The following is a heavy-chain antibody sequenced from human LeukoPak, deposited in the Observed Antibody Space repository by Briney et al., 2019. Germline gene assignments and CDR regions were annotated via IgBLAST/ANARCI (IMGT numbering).Heavy chain of an antibody. CDR2: IHYTGST. J-gene: IGHJ5*02. CDR3: ARGGYYGSGNDFRFDP. CDR1: GGSISSYY. D-gene: IGHD3-10*01. Sequence: SETLSLTCTVSGGSISSYYWNWIRQSPGKGLECIGYIHYTGSTNYNPSLKSRVTISVETSKNQFSLKLKSVTAADTAVYYCARGGYYGSGNDFRFDPWGQGTLVTVSS. V-gene: IGHV4-59*01.